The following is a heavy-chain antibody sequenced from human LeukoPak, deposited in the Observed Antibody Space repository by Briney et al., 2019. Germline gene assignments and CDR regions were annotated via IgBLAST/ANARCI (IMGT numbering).Heavy chain of an antibody. CDR1: GGTFSSYA. J-gene: IGHJ6*04. V-gene: IGHV1-69*06. CDR3: ARDIGSSSPSGV. Sequence: ASVKVSCKASGGTFSSYAISWVRQAPGQGLEWMGGIIPIFGTANYAQKFQGRVTITADKSTSTAYMELSSLRSEDTAVYYCARDIGSSSPSGVWGKGTTVTVSS. D-gene: IGHD6-6*01. CDR2: IIPIFGTA.